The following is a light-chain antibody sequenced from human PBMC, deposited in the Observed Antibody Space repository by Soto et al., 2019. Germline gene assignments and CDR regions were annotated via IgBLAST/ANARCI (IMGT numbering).Light chain of an antibody. CDR1: QTIGSY. V-gene: IGKV1-39*01. J-gene: IGKJ1*01. CDR3: QQSYSTPHT. Sequence: DIQMTQSPSSLSASVGDRVTITCRASQTIGSYLNWYQHQPGRAPKLLIYAASSLQSGVPSRFSGSGSGTAFTLTISSLQPDDFATYYCQQSYSTPHTFGQGTKVEI. CDR2: AAS.